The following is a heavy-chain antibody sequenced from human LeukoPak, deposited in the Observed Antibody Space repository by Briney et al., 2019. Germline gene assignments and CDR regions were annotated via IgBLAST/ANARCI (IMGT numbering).Heavy chain of an antibody. CDR3: ARVGNNVYDY. J-gene: IGHJ4*02. Sequence: SETLSLTCVVSGYSISSGYYWGWIRQPPGKGLEWIGNIYHSGSTFYNPSLKSRVTISGDTSKNQFSLKLHSVSAADTAVYFCARVGNNVYDYWGQGTLVTVCS. D-gene: IGHD1-14*01. CDR1: GYSISSGYY. CDR2: IYHSGST. V-gene: IGHV4-38-2*01.